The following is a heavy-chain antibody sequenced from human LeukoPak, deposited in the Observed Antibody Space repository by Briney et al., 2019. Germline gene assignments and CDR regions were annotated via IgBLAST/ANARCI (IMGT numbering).Heavy chain of an antibody. Sequence: GGSLRLSCVASGFTFSNYAMHWVRQAPGKGLEWVAVISYDGSNRYYADSVKDRFTISRDNSKNTLSLQMDSLRGEDTADSLRTEDTAVYYCARDGLLRSSGLNSPLPFESWGQGTLVTVSS. D-gene: IGHD3-10*01. CDR2: ISYDGSNR. CDR3: TEDTAVYYCARDGLLRSSGLNSPLPFES. CDR1: GFTFSNYA. V-gene: IGHV3-30*14. J-gene: IGHJ4*02.